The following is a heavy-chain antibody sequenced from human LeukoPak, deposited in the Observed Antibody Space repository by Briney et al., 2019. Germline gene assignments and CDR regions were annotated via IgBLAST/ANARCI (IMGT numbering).Heavy chain of an antibody. Sequence: PSETLSLTCTVSGGSVSSGSYYWNWIRQPPGKGLEWIGYIYDSGSTNYNPSLKSRVSISVDTSMNQFSLKLTSMTAADTAVYYCARYGDYAFGMFNWDQGTLVTVSS. CDR2: IYDSGST. CDR3: ARYGDYAFGMFN. V-gene: IGHV4-61*01. CDR1: GGSVSSGSYY. J-gene: IGHJ4*02. D-gene: IGHD4-17*01.